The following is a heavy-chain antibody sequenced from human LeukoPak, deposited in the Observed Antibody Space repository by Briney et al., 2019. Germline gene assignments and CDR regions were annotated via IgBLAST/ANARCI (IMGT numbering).Heavy chain of an antibody. Sequence: GGSLRLSCAPSAFTFSSYSMNWVRQAPGKGLEWVSSISSSSSYIYYGDSVKGRFTISRDNAKNSLYLQMNSLRAEDTAVYYCARDTIVGAIHVYYFDYWGQGTRVSVS. D-gene: IGHD1-26*01. CDR2: ISSSSSYI. CDR3: ARDTIVGAIHVYYFDY. CDR1: AFTFSSYS. V-gene: IGHV3-21*01. J-gene: IGHJ4*02.